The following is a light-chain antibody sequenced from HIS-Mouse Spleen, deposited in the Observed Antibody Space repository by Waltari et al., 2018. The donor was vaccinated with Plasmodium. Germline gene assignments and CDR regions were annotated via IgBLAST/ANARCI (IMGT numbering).Light chain of an antibody. Sequence: EIVLTQSPGTLSLSPGERATLSCRASQSVSSSYLAWYQQKPGQAPRLLIYGASSRATGVPDRFSGSGAVTEFTLTISRLESDDFAVYYCQQYGSSPPYTFGQGTKLEIK. CDR1: QSVSSSY. V-gene: IGKV3-20*01. CDR3: QQYGSSPPYT. CDR2: GAS. J-gene: IGKJ2*01.